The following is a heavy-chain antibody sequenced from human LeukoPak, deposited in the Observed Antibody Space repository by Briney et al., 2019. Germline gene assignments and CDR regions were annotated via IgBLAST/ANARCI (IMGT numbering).Heavy chain of an antibody. V-gene: IGHV3-21*01. J-gene: IGHJ4*02. Sequence: PGGSLRLSCAASGFTFSSYSMNWVRQAPGKGLEWVSCISDRSNYIYYADSVKGRFTISRDNAKNSLYLELNSLRAEDTAVYHCVRDSDTYGDHTTRRFDYWGQGTLVTVSS. CDR2: ISDRSNYI. CDR1: GFTFSSYS. D-gene: IGHD4-17*01. CDR3: VRDSDTYGDHTTRRFDY.